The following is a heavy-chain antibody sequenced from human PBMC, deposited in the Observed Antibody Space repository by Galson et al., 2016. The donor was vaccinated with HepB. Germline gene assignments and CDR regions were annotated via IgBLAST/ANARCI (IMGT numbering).Heavy chain of an antibody. J-gene: IGHJ4*02. CDR1: GDSVSSNSAA. CDR3: ARARSRGWSDAFDY. CDR2: TYYRSKWYN. V-gene: IGHV6-1*01. Sequence: CAISGDSVSSNSAAWNWSRQSTSRSLEWLGRTYYRSKWYNDYRLSLKTRININADTSRNEVSLQLKSVTLEDTAVYYCARARSRGWSDAFDYWGQGTLVSISS. D-gene: IGHD6-19*01.